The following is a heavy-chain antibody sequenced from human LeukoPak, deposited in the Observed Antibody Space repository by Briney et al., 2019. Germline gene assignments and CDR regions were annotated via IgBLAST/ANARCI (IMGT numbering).Heavy chain of an antibody. J-gene: IGHJ4*02. CDR2: ISASGGST. D-gene: IGHD3-10*01. Sequence: GGSLRLSCGASGFAFSDYVMNWVRQAPGKGLEWVSAISASGGSTYYANSVKGRFTISRDNSKNTLYLQMNSLRADDTAVYYCAKVGYYYGSGSYCLDYWGQGTLVTVSS. CDR1: GFAFSDYV. V-gene: IGHV3-23*01. CDR3: AKVGYYYGSGSYCLDY.